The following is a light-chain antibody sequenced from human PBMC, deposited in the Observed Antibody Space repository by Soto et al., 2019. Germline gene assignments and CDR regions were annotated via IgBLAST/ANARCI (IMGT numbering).Light chain of an antibody. CDR2: RAS. CDR1: QSFSSLH. Sequence: EIVLTQSPGTLSLSPGERATLSCRTSQSFSSLHLAWYQQKPAQAPRLLIFRASGRPGTVTHRFSGSGSGTDFTLTSSGVEREDFAVYYCQQYDVSRYTFGKGTKMAIK. J-gene: IGKJ2*01. CDR3: QQYDVSRYT. V-gene: IGKV3-20*01.